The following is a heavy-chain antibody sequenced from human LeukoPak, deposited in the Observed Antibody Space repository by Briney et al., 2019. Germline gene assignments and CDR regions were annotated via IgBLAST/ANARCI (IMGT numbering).Heavy chain of an antibody. CDR2: ISSSGSTI. CDR1: GFSFSSYE. D-gene: IGHD3-10*02. CDR3: AELGITMIGGV. Sequence: GGSLRLSCAASGFSFSSYEMNWVRQAPGKGLEWVSYISSSGSTIYYADSVKGRFTISRDNAKISLYLQMNSLRAEDTAVYYCAELGITMIGGVWGKGTTVTISS. J-gene: IGHJ6*04. V-gene: IGHV3-48*03.